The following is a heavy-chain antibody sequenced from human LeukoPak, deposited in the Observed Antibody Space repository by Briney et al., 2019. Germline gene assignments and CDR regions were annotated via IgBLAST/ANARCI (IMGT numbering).Heavy chain of an antibody. CDR1: GYSFTTYW. Sequence: GESLKISCKGSGYSFTTYWIGWVRQMPGKGLEWIGSIYPGDSDTRYSPSFQGQVTISADKSISTAYLQWSSLKASDTAMYYCARTYCGGDCYYSYFDYWGQGTLVTVSS. D-gene: IGHD2-21*02. J-gene: IGHJ4*02. CDR3: ARTYCGGDCYYSYFDY. CDR2: IYPGDSDT. V-gene: IGHV5-51*01.